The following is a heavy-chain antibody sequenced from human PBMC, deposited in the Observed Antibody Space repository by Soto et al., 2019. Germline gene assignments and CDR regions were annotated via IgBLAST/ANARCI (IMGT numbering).Heavy chain of an antibody. D-gene: IGHD2-2*01. CDR1: GFPFSDYG. CDR2: ISSDGSNE. Sequence: QVQLVESVGGVVQPGRSLRLSCAASGFPFSDYGIHWVRQAPGKGLEWVAVISSDGSNEYYADSVKGRFTISRDNSKNTVSLQMNSLTTEDSASYYCAKQISPYCSRVTCYDLYFYYAMDVWGQGTTVTVSS. V-gene: IGHV3-30*18. CDR3: AKQISPYCSRVTCYDLYFYYAMDV. J-gene: IGHJ6*02.